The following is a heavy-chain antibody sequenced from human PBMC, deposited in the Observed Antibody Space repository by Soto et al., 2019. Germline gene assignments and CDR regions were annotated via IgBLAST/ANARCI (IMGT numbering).Heavy chain of an antibody. D-gene: IGHD3-3*01. CDR3: AREISLAFLSGYSTPAYQFYGLDV. V-gene: IGHV3-30-3*01. Sequence: QVQLVESGGGVVQPGGSLRLSCTASGFTFSNYPVQCFRQAPVKWLEWVAVISHDGTNEYYAGSVKALLTISRYNSNSTLYLQMNSLRSEDSAVYYCAREISLAFLSGYSTPAYQFYGLDVWGQGNTVIVSS. CDR2: ISHDGTNE. J-gene: IGHJ6*02. CDR1: GFTFSNYP.